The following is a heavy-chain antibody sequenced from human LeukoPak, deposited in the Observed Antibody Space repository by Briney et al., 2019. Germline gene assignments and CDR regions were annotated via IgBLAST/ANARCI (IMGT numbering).Heavy chain of an antibody. CDR1: GFTFSSSW. V-gene: IGHV3-74*01. CDR3: TREGYTSFDY. CDR2: INNDGSGR. Sequence: GGSLGLSCAASGFTFSSSWMHWVRQTPGKGLVWVSRINNDGSGRTYADSVKGRFTISRDNAKNTLYLQMNSLRAEDTAVYHCTREGYTSFDYWGQGTLVTVSS. J-gene: IGHJ4*02. D-gene: IGHD5-24*01.